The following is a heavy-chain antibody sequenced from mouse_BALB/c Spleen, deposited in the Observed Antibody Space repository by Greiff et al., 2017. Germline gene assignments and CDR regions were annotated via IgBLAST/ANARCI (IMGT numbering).Heavy chain of an antibody. CDR3: ARGSGFYAMDY. J-gene: IGHJ4*01. D-gene: IGHD3-1*01. CDR2: ISDGGSYT. V-gene: IGHV5-4*02. Sequence: DVHLVESGGGLVKPGGSLKLSCAASGFTFSDYYMYWVRQTPEKRLEWVATISDGGSYTYYPDSVKGRFTISRDNAKNNLYLQMSSLKSEDTAMYYCARGSGFYAMDYWGQGTSVTVSS. CDR1: GFTFSDYY.